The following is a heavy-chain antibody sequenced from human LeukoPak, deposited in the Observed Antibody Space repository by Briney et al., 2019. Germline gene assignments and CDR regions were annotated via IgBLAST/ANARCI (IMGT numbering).Heavy chain of an antibody. CDR3: ARGRGLPGPLDY. V-gene: IGHV3-21*01. Sequence: GGSLRLSCAASGFTFSSYSMNWVRQAPGKGLEWVSSISSSSSHIYYADSVKGRFTISRDNAKNSLYLQMNSPRAEDTAVYYCARGRGLPGPLDYWGQGTLVTVSS. CDR2: ISSSSSHI. CDR1: GFTFSSYS. D-gene: IGHD3-10*01. J-gene: IGHJ4*02.